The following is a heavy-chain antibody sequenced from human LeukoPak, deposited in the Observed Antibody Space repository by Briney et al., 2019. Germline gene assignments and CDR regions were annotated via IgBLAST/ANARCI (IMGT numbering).Heavy chain of an antibody. J-gene: IGHJ5*02. CDR2: VSYSGST. CDR1: GASFSNYY. CDR3: ARDKGIAAARPVFDR. D-gene: IGHD6-13*01. V-gene: IGHV4-59*01. Sequence: PSETLSLTCTVSGASFSNYYWSWLRQSPGKGLECLGYVSYSGSTNYNPSLESRVTISVDTSKNQFSLKLSSGAAADTAVYYCARDKGIAAARPVFDRWGQGTLVTVST.